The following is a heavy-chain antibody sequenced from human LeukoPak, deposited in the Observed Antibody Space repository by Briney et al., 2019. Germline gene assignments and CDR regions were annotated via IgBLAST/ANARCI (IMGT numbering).Heavy chain of an antibody. D-gene: IGHD1-1*01. CDR2: ISYSGTS. J-gene: IGHJ4*02. V-gene: IGHV4-30-4*01. Sequence: SSETLSLTCTVSGDSITNVNHYWTWIRQPPGKGLEWIGFISYSGTSYYSESLKSRLSISRDTSKNQFSLNLSSVTAADTAIYYCSRRMATTGRYFFDYWGQGTLVTVSS. CDR3: SRRMATTGRYFFDY. CDR1: GDSITNVNHY.